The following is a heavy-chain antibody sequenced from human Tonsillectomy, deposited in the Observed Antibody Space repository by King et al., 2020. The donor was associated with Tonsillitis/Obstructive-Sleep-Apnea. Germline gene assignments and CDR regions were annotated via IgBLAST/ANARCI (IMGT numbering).Heavy chain of an antibody. CDR1: GYTFTSHA. D-gene: IGHD6-6*01. J-gene: IGHJ4*02. V-gene: IGHV7-4-1*02. CDR3: ARDAEYSVSSLGDY. Sequence: VQLVESGSELKKPGASVKVSCTASGYTFTSHAIIWVRPAPGQGLEWMGWINTKTGNPTYAQGFPGRFVFSLDTSVTTTYLQISSLKAEDTAVYYCARDAEYSVSSLGDYWGQGTLVTVSS. CDR2: INTKTGNP.